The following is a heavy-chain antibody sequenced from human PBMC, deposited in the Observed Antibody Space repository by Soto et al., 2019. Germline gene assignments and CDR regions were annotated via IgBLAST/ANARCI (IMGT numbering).Heavy chain of an antibody. CDR3: ARGGGSSPFDY. Sequence: GGSLRLSCTASGFTFSDHYMAWFRPTGERGLEWLAYISHRSLTIYHARSVKDRFTISRDDATDSLYLQMNSLRVEDTAVYFCARGGGSSPFDYWGQGTVVTVSS. D-gene: IGHD6-6*01. CDR2: ISHRSLTI. V-gene: IGHV3-11*01. CDR1: GFTFSDHY. J-gene: IGHJ4*02.